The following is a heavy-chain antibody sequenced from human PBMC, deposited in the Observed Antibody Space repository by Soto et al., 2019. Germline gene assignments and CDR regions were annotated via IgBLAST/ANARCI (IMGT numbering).Heavy chain of an antibody. D-gene: IGHD7-27*01. CDR1: GFTFNNFV. CDR3: AKRRGDGYFDL. V-gene: IGHV3-23*01. J-gene: IGHJ2*01. Sequence: EVQLLESGGGLVQPGGSLRLSCAASGFTFNNFVMGWVRQAPGKGLEWVSAIGGTSGSTYYADSVKGRFTISRDNSKKTLYLQLNSLRDDDTAVYYWAKRRGDGYFDLWGRGNLVTVAS. CDR2: IGGTSGST.